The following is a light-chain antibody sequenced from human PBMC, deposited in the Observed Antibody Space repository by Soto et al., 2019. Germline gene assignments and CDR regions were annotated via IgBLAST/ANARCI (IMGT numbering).Light chain of an antibody. CDR2: AAS. Sequence: DIQMTQSPSSLSASVGDRVTITCRASQSISSYLNWYQQKPGKAPKLLIYAASSLQSGVPSRFSGSGSGTDCTLTISSLQPEDFETYYCQQSYSTPYTFGQGTTLEIK. CDR3: QQSYSTPYT. CDR1: QSISSY. V-gene: IGKV1-39*01. J-gene: IGKJ2*01.